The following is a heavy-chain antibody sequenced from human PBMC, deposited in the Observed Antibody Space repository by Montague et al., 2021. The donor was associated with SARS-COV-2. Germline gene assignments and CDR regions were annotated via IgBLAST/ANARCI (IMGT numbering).Heavy chain of an antibody. CDR3: VVVVPAMRPRSDY. CDR1: GGSFSVYY. D-gene: IGHD2-21*02. CDR2: INHSGST. J-gene: IGHJ4*02. V-gene: IGHV4-34*01. Sequence: SETLSLTCAVYGGSFSVYYWSWIRRPPGKGLERIGEINHSGSTNYNPSLKGRVTISSDTSKNQFSLKLNSVTAADTAVYFCVVVVPAMRPRSDYWGQGTLVTVSS.